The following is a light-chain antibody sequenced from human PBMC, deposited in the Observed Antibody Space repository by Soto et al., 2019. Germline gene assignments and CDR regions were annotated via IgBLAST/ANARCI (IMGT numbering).Light chain of an antibody. CDR2: EVT. J-gene: IGLJ1*01. V-gene: IGLV2-14*01. Sequence: QSVLTQPASVSGSPGQSITISCTGTSSDVGGYNFVSWYQQHPAKAPKLIIYEVTHRPSGVSNRFSGSKSGNTASLTISGLQAEDEADYYCSSYTASNILEVFGTGTKVTVL. CDR1: SSDVGGYNF. CDR3: SSYTASNILEV.